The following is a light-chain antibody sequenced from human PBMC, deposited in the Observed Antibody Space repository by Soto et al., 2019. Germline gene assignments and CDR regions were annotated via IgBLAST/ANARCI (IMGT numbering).Light chain of an antibody. CDR3: QQSYSIPFT. J-gene: IGKJ3*01. Sequence: DIQMTQSPSSLSASVGDRVTITCRATQTISTYLNWYQHKPEKAPKLLIYAASSLQSRVASRFSGSGAGTDFPLTISSLQPEEFASYYCQQSYSIPFTFGPGTKVDIK. CDR2: AAS. V-gene: IGKV1-39*01. CDR1: QTISTY.